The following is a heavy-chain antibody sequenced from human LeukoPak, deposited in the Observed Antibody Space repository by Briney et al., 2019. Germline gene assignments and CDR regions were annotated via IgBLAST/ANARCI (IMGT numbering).Heavy chain of an antibody. CDR1: GYTFTGYY. D-gene: IGHD6-13*01. J-gene: IGHJ5*02. Sequence: ASVKVSCKASGYTFTGYYMHWVRQAPGQGLEWMGRISANSGGTNYAQNFQGRVTMTRDTSMSTAYMELNRLRPDDTAVYFCARGQEQQANWFDPWGQGTLVTVSS. CDR2: ISANSGGT. CDR3: ARGQEQQANWFDP. V-gene: IGHV1-2*06.